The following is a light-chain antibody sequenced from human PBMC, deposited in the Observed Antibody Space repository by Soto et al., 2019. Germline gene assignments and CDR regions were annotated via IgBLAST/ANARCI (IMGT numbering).Light chain of an antibody. Sequence: DIPMTQSPSTLSASVGDRVTITCRAGESISTWLAWYQQKAGKAPKLLIYQASSLESGVPSRFSGSGSGTEFTLTISSLQPDDFATYYCQHYNSYPWTFGPGTKVEIK. CDR2: QAS. CDR3: QHYNSYPWT. J-gene: IGKJ1*01. V-gene: IGKV1-5*03. CDR1: ESISTW.